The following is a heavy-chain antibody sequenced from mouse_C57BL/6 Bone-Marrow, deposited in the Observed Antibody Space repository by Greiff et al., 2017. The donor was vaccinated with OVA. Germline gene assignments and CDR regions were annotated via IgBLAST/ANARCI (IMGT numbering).Heavy chain of an antibody. CDR1: GYTFTDYE. CDR3: TGSDDGYYRCWFAY. V-gene: IGHV1-15*01. J-gene: IGHJ3*01. Sequence: QVQLQQSGAELVRPGASVTLSCKASGYTFTDYEMHWVKQTPVHGLEWIGAIDPETGGTAYNQKFKGKAILTADKSSSTAYMELRSLTSEDSAVYYCTGSDDGYYRCWFAYWGRGTVVTVSA. CDR2: IDPETGGT. D-gene: IGHD2-3*01.